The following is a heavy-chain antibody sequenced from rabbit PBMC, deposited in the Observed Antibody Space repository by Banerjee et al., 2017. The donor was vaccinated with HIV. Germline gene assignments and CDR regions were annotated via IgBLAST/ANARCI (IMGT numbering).Heavy chain of an antibody. V-gene: IGHV1S45*01. D-gene: IGHD4-1*01. CDR3: ARDLAGVIGWNFNL. J-gene: IGHJ4*01. Sequence: QEQLEESGGALVKPGASLTLTCKASGFDFSSSYWICWVRQAPGKGLEWIACIDAGSSGSTYYASWAKGRFTISKTSSTTVTLQMTSLTAADTATYLCARDLAGVIGWNFNLWGQGTLVTVS. CDR2: IDAGSSGST. CDR1: GFDFSSSYW.